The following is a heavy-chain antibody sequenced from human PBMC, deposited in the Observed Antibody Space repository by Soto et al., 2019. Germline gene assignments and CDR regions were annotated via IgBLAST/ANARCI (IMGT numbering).Heavy chain of an antibody. D-gene: IGHD2-21*02. CDR2: IYYSGST. CDR1: AGSISLISYY. J-gene: IGHJ5*02. Sequence: PSETLSLTCTVSAGSISLISYYWGWIRLPQEKGLEWIGSIYYSGSTDYNPSFKSRVTISVDTSKNQFSLKLSSVTAADTAVYSCASSYCGYDYYKNLFALYGQGTLVTVSS. CDR3: ASSYCGYDYYKNLFAL. V-gene: IGHV4-39*01.